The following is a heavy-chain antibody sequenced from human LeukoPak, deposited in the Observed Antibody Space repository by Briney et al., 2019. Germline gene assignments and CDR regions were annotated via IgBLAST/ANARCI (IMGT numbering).Heavy chain of an antibody. Sequence: GGSLRLSCAASGFTFSSYAMSWARQAPGKGLEWVSGISASSGRTYYADSVRGRFTISRDNSKNTLYLQMNSLRAEDTAVYYCAKGFYYDTSAYLDSWGQGTLVTVSS. CDR3: AKGFYYDTSAYLDS. V-gene: IGHV3-23*01. J-gene: IGHJ4*02. D-gene: IGHD3-22*01. CDR2: ISASSGRT. CDR1: GFTFSSYA.